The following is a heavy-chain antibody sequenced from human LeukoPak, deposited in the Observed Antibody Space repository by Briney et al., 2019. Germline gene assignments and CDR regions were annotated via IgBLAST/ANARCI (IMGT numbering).Heavy chain of an antibody. V-gene: IGHV3-30-3*01. CDR2: ISYDGSNK. J-gene: IGHJ4*02. CDR3: ARGLRLGELSPFDY. D-gene: IGHD3-16*02. Sequence: GGSLRLSCAASGFTFSSYAMHWVRQAPGKGLAGVAVISYDGSNKYYADSVKGRFTISRDNSKNTLYLQMNRLTAEDTDVYYCARGLRLGELSPFDYWGQGTLVTVSS. CDR1: GFTFSSYA.